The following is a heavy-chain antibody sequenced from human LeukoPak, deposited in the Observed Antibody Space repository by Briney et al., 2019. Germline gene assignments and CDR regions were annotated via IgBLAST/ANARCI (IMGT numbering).Heavy chain of an antibody. V-gene: IGHV4-61*02. CDR2: IYTSGST. CDR1: GGSISSGSYY. J-gene: IGHJ4*02. D-gene: IGHD3-10*01. CDR3: ASELAGIFDY. Sequence: SETLSLTCIVSGGSISSGSYYWSWIRQPAGKGLEWIGRIYTSGSTNYNPSLKSRVTISVDTSKNQFSLKLSSVTAADTAVYYCASELAGIFDYWGQGTLVTVSS.